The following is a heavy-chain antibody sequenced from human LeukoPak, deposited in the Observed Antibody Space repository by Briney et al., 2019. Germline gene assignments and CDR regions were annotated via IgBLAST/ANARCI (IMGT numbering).Heavy chain of an antibody. CDR3: ARGAAHMITFGGVIVIGWFDP. J-gene: IGHJ5*02. Sequence: ASVKVSCKASGYTFTGYYMHWVRQAPGQGLEWMGRINPHSGGTNYAQKFQGRVTTTRDTSISTASKELSRLRSDDTAVYYCARGAAHMITFGGVIVIGWFDPWGQGTLVTVSS. CDR1: GYTFTGYY. D-gene: IGHD3-16*02. V-gene: IGHV1-2*06. CDR2: INPHSGGT.